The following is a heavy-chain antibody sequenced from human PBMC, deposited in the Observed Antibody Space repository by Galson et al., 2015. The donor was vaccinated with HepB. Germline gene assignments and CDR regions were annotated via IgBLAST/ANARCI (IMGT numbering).Heavy chain of an antibody. V-gene: IGHV3-33*06. CDR1: GFTFSSYG. CDR3: AKTAGWEPNDAFDI. D-gene: IGHD1-26*01. J-gene: IGHJ3*02. Sequence: SLRLSCAASGFTFSSYGMHWVRQAPGKGLEWVAVIWYDGSNKYYADSVKGRFTISRDNSKNTLYLQMNSLRAEDTAVYYCAKTAGWEPNDAFDIWGQGTMVTVSS. CDR2: IWYDGSNK.